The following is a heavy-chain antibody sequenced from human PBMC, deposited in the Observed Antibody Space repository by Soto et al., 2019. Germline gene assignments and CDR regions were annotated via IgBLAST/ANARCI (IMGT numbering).Heavy chain of an antibody. CDR2: IDPSDSYT. Sequence: RVSKKKRKGLEWMGRIDPSDSYTNYSPSFQGHVTISADKSISTAYLQGSRLKASDTAMYYCASSGGSGSYYNEYNWFDSRGKGTLVTVSS. J-gene: IGHJ5*01. CDR3: ASSGGSGSYYNEYNWFDS. D-gene: IGHD3-10*01. V-gene: IGHV5-10-1*01.